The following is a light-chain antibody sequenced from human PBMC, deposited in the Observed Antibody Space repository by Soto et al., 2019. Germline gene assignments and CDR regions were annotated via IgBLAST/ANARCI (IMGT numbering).Light chain of an antibody. CDR1: QSVGSN. J-gene: IGKJ5*01. CDR3: QQYNYWPPIT. V-gene: IGKV3-15*01. CDR2: DAS. Sequence: EFVLTQSPGTLSLSPGERATLSCRASQSVGSNLAWYQQKPGQAPRLLIYDASTRATGIPARFSGSGSGTDFTLTISSLQSEDFAVYYCQQYNYWPPITFGQGTRLEIK.